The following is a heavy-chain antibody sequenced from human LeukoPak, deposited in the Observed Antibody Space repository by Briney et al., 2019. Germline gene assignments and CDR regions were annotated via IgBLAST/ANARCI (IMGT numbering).Heavy chain of an antibody. CDR3: ASGQGPADY. Sequence: PSETLSLTCTVSGGFINSYYWSWIRQPPGKGLEWIGEINHSGCTNYNPSLKSRVTISVDTSKNQFSLKLSSVTAADTAVYYCASGQGPADYWGQGRLVTVSS. J-gene: IGHJ4*02. CDR2: INHSGCT. CDR1: GGFINSYY. V-gene: IGHV4-34*01.